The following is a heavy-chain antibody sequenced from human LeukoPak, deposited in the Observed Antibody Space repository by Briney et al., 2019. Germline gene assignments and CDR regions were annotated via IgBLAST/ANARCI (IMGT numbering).Heavy chain of an antibody. V-gene: IGHV3-20*04. J-gene: IGHJ4*02. Sequence: VGSLRLSCAASGFTFDDYGMTWVRQAPGKGLEWVSGINWNGDTRGYADSVKGRFTISRDNAKNSLYLQMNSLRAEDTALYYCARGTGTLDYWGQGTLVTVSS. D-gene: IGHD1-7*01. CDR2: INWNGDTR. CDR3: ARGTGTLDY. CDR1: GFTFDDYG.